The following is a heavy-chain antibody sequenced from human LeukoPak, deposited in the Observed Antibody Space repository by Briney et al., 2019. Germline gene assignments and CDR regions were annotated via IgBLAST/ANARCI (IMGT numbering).Heavy chain of an antibody. V-gene: IGHV4-59*01. CDR2: IYYSGST. CDR3: ASAGGADGSSSHSIFDY. Sequence: SETLSLTCTVSGGSISSYYWSWIRQPPGKGLEWIGYIYYSGSTNYNPSLKSRVTISVDTSKNQFSLKLSSVTAADTAVYHCASAGGADGSSSHSIFDYWGQGTLVTVSS. CDR1: GGSISSYY. D-gene: IGHD6-6*01. J-gene: IGHJ4*02.